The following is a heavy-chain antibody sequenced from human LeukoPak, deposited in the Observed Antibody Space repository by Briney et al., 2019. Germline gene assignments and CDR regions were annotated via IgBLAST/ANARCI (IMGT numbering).Heavy chain of an antibody. V-gene: IGHV3-11*04. CDR3: ARVRKCSSTSCYAGFDY. D-gene: IGHD2-2*01. CDR1: GFTFSDYY. Sequence: PGGSLRLSCAASGFTFSDYYMSWIRQAPGKGLEWVSYISSSGSTIYYADSVKGRFTISRDNAKNSLYLQMNSLRAEDTAVYYCARVRKCSSTSCYAGFDYWGQGTLVTVSS. J-gene: IGHJ4*02. CDR2: ISSSGSTI.